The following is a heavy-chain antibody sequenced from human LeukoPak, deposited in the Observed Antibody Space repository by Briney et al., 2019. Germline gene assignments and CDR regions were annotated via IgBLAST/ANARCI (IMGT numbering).Heavy chain of an antibody. Sequence: GASVKVSCKASGYTFTSYYMHWVRQAPGQGLEWMGIINPSGGSTSYAQKFQGRVTMTRDTSTSTVYMELSSLRSEDTAVYYCARERLRYFSNTYDAFDTWGQGTMVTVSS. D-gene: IGHD3-9*01. CDR1: GYTFTSYY. J-gene: IGHJ3*02. CDR2: INPSGGST. V-gene: IGHV1-46*01. CDR3: ARERLRYFSNTYDAFDT.